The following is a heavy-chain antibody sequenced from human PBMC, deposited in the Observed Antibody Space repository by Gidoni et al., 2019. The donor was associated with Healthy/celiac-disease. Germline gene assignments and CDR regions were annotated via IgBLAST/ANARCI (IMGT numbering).Heavy chain of an antibody. CDR1: GGSFSGYY. D-gene: IGHD1-7*01. CDR3: ARGPGQYNWNYGYASVGWFDP. V-gene: IGHV4-34*01. CDR2: SNHSGST. J-gene: IGHJ5*02. Sequence: QVQLQQWGAGLVKPSETLSLTCAVYGGSFSGYYWSWIRPPPGKGLEWIVESNHSGSTNYNPSLKSRVTISVDTSKNQFSLKLSSVTAADTAVYYCARGPGQYNWNYGYASVGWFDPWGQGTLVTVSS.